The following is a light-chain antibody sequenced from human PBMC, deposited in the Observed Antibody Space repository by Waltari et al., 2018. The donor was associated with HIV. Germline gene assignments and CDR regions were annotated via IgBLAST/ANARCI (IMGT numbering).Light chain of an antibody. CDR1: DPNMRGSF. J-gene: IGLJ2*01. Sequence: QSVLTQPPSASGTPGQRVTISCSGSDPNMRGSFVYWNQQLPGTAPKLIIHRNNQRPPGVPDRFSGSKSGTSASLVITGLRSEDEAEYHCAAWDDSLDGPVVFGGGTKLTVL. CDR3: AAWDDSLDGPVV. CDR2: RNN. V-gene: IGLV1-47*01.